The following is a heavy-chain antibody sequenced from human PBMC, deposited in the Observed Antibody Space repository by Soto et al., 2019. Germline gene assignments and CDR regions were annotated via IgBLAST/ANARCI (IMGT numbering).Heavy chain of an antibody. D-gene: IGHD3-10*01. CDR3: AKGPFGSVIYY. CDR2: ISGSGGST. CDR1: GFTFSSYA. V-gene: IGHV3-23*01. J-gene: IGHJ4*02. Sequence: GGSLRLSCAASGFTFSSYAMSWVRQAPGKGLEWVSAISGSGGSTYFADSVKGRFTISRDNSKNTLYLQMSSLRAEDTAIYYCAKGPFGSVIYYWGQRTLVPISS.